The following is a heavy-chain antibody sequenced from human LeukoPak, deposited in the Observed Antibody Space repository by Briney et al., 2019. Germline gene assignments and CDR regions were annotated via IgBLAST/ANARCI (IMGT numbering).Heavy chain of an antibody. J-gene: IGHJ4*02. V-gene: IGHV4-38-2*02. CDR2: IYHSGST. CDR1: GYSISRNYH. Sequence: SETLSLTCSVSGYSISRNYHWGWIRQPPGKGLEWIGTIYHSGSTYYSPSLKSRVTISIHTSKNQFSLKLSSVTAADTAVYYCATMMYGSGNYYNSDYWGQGTLVTVSS. D-gene: IGHD3-10*01. CDR3: ATMMYGSGNYYNSDY.